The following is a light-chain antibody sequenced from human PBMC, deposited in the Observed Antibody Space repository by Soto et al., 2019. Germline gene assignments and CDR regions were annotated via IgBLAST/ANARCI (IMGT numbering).Light chain of an antibody. V-gene: IGKV2-28*01. CDR3: MQALQSPRT. CDR1: QSLSHRNGKTY. CDR2: LGS. Sequence: EIDMTQSPLSLPVTPGEPASISCRSSQSLSHRNGKTYLDWYLQKPGQSPHLLIYLGSNRASGVPDRFTGSRSGTDFTLKISRVEAEDVGVYYCMQALQSPRTFGQGTKLEIK. J-gene: IGKJ2*01.